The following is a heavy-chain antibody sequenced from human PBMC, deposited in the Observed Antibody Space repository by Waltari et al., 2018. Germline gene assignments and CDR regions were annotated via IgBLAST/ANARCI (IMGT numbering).Heavy chain of an antibody. CDR1: GFTFDSYA. CDR3: ARERLRSTSLDRHCFDP. V-gene: IGHV3-30*09. D-gene: IGHD3-3*01. Sequence: QVQLVESGGGVVQPGRSLRLSCAASGFTFDSYAMHWVRQAPGKGLEWVAVISYDGVNKYYADSVKGRFAISRDNSKNTLYLQMNSLRGDDTAVYYCARERLRSTSLDRHCFDPWGQGTLVTVSS. J-gene: IGHJ5*02. CDR2: ISYDGVNK.